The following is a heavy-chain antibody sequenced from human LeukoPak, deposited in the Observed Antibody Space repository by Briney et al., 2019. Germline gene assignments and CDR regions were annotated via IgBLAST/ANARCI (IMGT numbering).Heavy chain of an antibody. Sequence: GGSLRLSCTASGFTFGGYAMSWVRQAPGKGLEWVGFIRRKAYAGTTEYAASAKGRYAISRDDSKSIAYLQMNSLKTEDTAVYYCTRDRANHSLRFRNAFDIWGQGTMVTVSS. CDR3: TRDRANHSLRFRNAFDI. J-gene: IGHJ3*02. CDR2: IRRKAYAGTT. V-gene: IGHV3-49*04. CDR1: GFTFGGYA. D-gene: IGHD5/OR15-5a*01.